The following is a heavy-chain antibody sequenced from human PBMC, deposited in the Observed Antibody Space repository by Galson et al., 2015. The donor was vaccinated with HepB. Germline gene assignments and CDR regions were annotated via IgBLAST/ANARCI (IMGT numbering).Heavy chain of an antibody. D-gene: IGHD3-22*01. J-gene: IGHJ4*02. CDR1: GYTFTSYD. V-gene: IGHV1-69*06. CDR2: IIPIFGTA. CDR3: ARLAANSYDSSDY. Sequence: SVKVSCKASGYTFTSYDISWVRQAPGQGLEWMGGIIPIFGTANYAQKFQGRVTITADKSTSTAYMELSSLRSEDTAVYYCARLAANSYDSSDYWGQGTLVTVSS.